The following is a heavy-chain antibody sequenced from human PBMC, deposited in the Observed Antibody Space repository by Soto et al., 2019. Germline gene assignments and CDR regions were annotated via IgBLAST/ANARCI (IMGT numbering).Heavy chain of an antibody. Sequence: GASVKVSCKASGGTFSSYAISWVRQAPGQGLEWMGGIIPIFGTANYAQKFQGRVTITADESTSTAYMELSSLRSEDTAVYYCARERVGITGTRKSYGMDVWGQGTTVTVSS. J-gene: IGHJ6*02. V-gene: IGHV1-69*13. D-gene: IGHD1-20*01. CDR1: GGTFSSYA. CDR3: ARERVGITGTRKSYGMDV. CDR2: IIPIFGTA.